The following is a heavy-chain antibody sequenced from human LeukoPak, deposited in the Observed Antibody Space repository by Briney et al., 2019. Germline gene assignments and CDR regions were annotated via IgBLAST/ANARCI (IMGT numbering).Heavy chain of an antibody. J-gene: IGHJ6*02. V-gene: IGHV3-23*01. CDR1: GFTFSSYA. D-gene: IGHD1-26*01. Sequence: GGSLRPSCAASGFTFSSYAMNWVRQAPGKGLEWVSGISGSGTSTYYADSVKGRFTISRDDSKNTLYLQMNSLRAEDTAVYYCAKDLVGTTSLYYYYYGMAVWGQGTTVTVSS. CDR3: AKDLVGTTSLYYYYYGMAV. CDR2: ISGSGTST.